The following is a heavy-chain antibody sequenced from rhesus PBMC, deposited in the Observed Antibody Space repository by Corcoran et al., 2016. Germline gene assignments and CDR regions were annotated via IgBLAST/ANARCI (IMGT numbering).Heavy chain of an antibody. V-gene: IGHV4-173*01. D-gene: IGHD5-42*01. CDR1: GGSIGSNY. CDR2: ISGRGRST. Sequence: QLQLQESGPGLVKPSETLSLTCAVSGGSIGSNYWSWIRQPPGKGLAWIGRISGRGRSTDYNPSLKSRVTISTDTSKNQFSLNLRSVTAADTAIYYGTRTLGGSFDYWGQGVLVTVSS. J-gene: IGHJ4*01. CDR3: TRTLGGSFDY.